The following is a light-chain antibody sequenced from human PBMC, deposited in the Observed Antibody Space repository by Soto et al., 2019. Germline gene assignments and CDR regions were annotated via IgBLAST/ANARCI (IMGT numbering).Light chain of an antibody. CDR3: QQYNNWPTVA. CDR1: QSVTK. J-gene: IGKJ4*01. V-gene: IGKV3D-15*01. CDR2: GVS. Sequence: EIVMTQSPATLSVSPGERATLSCRASQSVTKLAWYQQKPGQAPRLLIYGVSTRATGTPARFSGSGSGTDFTLTNSSLQSEDFAVYYCQQYNNWPTVAFGGGTKVEIK.